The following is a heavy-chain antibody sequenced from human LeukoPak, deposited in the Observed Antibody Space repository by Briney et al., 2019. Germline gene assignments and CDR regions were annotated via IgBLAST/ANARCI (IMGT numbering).Heavy chain of an antibody. V-gene: IGHV4-39*01. J-gene: IGHJ4*02. CDR2: IYYSGPT. Sequence: SETLSLPCTVSGRPIRSTSYYWGWIRQPPGKGLEWIGSIYYSGPTYYNPSLKSRVTISVDTSKNQFSLNLRSMTAADTAVYYCATPAGPYGDYDYWGQGTLVTVSS. CDR3: ATPAGPYGDYDY. CDR1: GRPIRSTSYY. D-gene: IGHD4-17*01.